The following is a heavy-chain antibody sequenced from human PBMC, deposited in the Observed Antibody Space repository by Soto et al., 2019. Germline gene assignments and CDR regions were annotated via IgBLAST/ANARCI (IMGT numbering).Heavy chain of an antibody. CDR3: ARGEQYSGRIFDY. V-gene: IGHV6-1*01. CDR1: GDSVSSNSAG. J-gene: IGHJ4*01. CDR2: TYYRSKWYY. D-gene: IGHD1-26*01. Sequence: QTLSLPSAITGDSVSSNSAGCSLVRHSPSRGLEWLGRTYYRSKWYYEYAVSVRGRITINPDTSKNQYSLQLNSVTPEDTAVYFCARGEQYSGRIFDYWGQGTLVTVSS.